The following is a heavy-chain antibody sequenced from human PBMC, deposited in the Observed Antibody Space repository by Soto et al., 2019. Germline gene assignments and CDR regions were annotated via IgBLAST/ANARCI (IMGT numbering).Heavy chain of an antibody. CDR2: IWYDGSNK. CDR3: AKVGSTSCYLCMDV. CDR1: GFTFSSYG. J-gene: IGHJ6*02. V-gene: IGHV3-30*02. D-gene: IGHD2-2*01. Sequence: PGGSLRLSCAASGFTFSSYGMHWVRQAPGKGLEWVAVIWYDGSNKYYADSVKGRFTISRDNSKNTLYLQMNSLRAEDTAVYYCAKVGSTSCYLCMDVWGQGTTVTVSS.